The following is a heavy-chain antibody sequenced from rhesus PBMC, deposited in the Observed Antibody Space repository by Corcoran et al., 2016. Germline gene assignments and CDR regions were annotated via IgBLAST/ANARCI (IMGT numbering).Heavy chain of an antibody. Sequence: QVQLQESGPAVVKPSETLSLTCAVSGGSISSSNGWSWIRQSPGKGLVWIGGIYGSGGSTEYKPSLNSRVTISKDTSKNQFSLKLSSVTAADTAVYYCARGSRYFDYWGQGVLVTVSS. J-gene: IGHJ4*01. V-gene: IGHV4-93*01. D-gene: IGHD2-39*01. CDR3: ARGSRYFDY. CDR2: IYGSGGST. CDR1: GGSISSSNG.